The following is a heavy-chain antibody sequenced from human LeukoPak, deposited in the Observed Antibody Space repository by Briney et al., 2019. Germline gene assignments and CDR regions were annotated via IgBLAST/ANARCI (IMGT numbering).Heavy chain of an antibody. J-gene: IGHJ4*02. V-gene: IGHV3-7*04. D-gene: IGHD5-24*01. CDR3: TRVGYIDEGIDY. CDR1: GFPFSSYW. CDR2: IKQDGSKK. Sequence: GGSLRLSCVASGFPFSSYWMTWVRQAPGKGLEWVANIKQDGSKKSYVDSVKGRFTISRDDAKNSLYLQMNSLRAEDTAIYYCTRVGYIDEGIDYWGQGTLVTVSS.